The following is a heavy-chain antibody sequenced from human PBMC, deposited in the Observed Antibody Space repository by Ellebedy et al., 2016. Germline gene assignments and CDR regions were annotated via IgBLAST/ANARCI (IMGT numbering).Heavy chain of an antibody. CDR1: GLTFSSYA. CDR3: TKCMTGSGHCYFDF. V-gene: IGHV3-23*01. D-gene: IGHD3-22*01. J-gene: IGHJ4*02. CDR2: ISSSSDNT. Sequence: GESLKISXAASGLTFSSYAMTWVRQAPGKGLEWVSSISSSSDNTYYADSVRGRFTISRDNSKNTLYLQMSSLRAEDTAVYYCTKCMTGSGHCYFDFWGQGTPVTVSS.